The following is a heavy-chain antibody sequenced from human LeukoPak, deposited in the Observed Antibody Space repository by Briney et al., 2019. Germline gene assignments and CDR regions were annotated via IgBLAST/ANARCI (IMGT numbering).Heavy chain of an antibody. CDR3: ARGLRDRYGMDV. CDR2: ISSSSSYI. Sequence: GGSLRLSCAASGFTFSSYSMNWVRQAPGKGLEWVSSISSSSSYIYYADSVKGRFTISRDNAKNTLYLQMHSLRVEDTAMYYCARGLRDRYGMDVWGQGTTVTVSS. V-gene: IGHV3-21*01. CDR1: GFTFSSYS. J-gene: IGHJ6*02.